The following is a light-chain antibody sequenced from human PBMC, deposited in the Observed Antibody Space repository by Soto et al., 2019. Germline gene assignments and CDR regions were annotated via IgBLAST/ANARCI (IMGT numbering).Light chain of an antibody. Sequence: DIVMTQSPDSLTVSLGERATINSKSSQSVLYSSNNKNYLAWYQQKPGQPPKLLIYWASTRESGVPDRFSGSGSGTDFTLPIRDLHAEHVAVYYCQQYYSTPLTFGGVTRVAIK. J-gene: IGKJ4*01. CDR1: QSVLYSSNNKNY. CDR2: WAS. V-gene: IGKV4-1*01. CDR3: QQYYSTPLT.